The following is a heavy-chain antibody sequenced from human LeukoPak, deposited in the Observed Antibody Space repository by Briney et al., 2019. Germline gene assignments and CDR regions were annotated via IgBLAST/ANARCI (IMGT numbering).Heavy chain of an antibody. CDR3: ARGRYAGFDF. V-gene: IGHV6-1*01. Sequence: SQTLSLTCAISGDSVSSNLIARNWIRQSPSRGLEWLGRTYYRSKRLNEYAVSVRGRINVNLDTSTNQLSLQLHSVTPEDTAVYYCARGRYAGFDFWGQGTMVTVSS. J-gene: IGHJ3*01. D-gene: IGHD3-16*01. CDR1: GDSVSSNLIA. CDR2: TYYRSKRLN.